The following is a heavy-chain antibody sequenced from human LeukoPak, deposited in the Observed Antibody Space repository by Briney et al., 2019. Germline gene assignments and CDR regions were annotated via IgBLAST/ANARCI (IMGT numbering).Heavy chain of an antibody. V-gene: IGHV4-34*01. CDR1: GGSFSGYY. D-gene: IGHD2-15*01. Sequence: NPSETLSLTCAVYGGSFSGYYWSWIRQPLGKGLEWIGEIKHSGNTNYNPSLKSRVTISVDTSKNQFSLKLTSVAAADTAVYYCARGIVIGGTYVDSWGQGTLVTVSS. J-gene: IGHJ4*02. CDR2: IKHSGNT. CDR3: ARGIVIGGTYVDS.